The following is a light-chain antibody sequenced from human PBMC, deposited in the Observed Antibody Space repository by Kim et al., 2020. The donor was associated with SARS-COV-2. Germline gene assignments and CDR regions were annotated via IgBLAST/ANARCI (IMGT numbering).Light chain of an antibody. J-gene: IGKJ5*01. CDR2: GAS. CDR1: QNIRND. Sequence: APVGDRVTCTCRASQNIRNDLGWYQQNPGRAPKRLIYGASSLQSGVPSRFSCSGSGTEFTLTISSLQPEDFATYFCLQHNTYPITFGQGTRLEIK. V-gene: IGKV1-17*01. CDR3: LQHNTYPIT.